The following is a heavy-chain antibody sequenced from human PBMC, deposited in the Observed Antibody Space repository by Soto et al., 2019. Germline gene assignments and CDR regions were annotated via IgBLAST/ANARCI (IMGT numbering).Heavy chain of an antibody. CDR3: ATEWSARAPDY. V-gene: IGHV1-69*06. CDR1: GGTFSSYA. Sequence: SVKVSCKASGGTFSSYAISWVRQAPGQGLEWMGGIIPIFGTANYAQKFQGRVTMTADKSTDTAYMELSSLRSEDTAVYYCATEWSARAPDYWGQGTLVSVSS. CDR2: IIPIFGTA. J-gene: IGHJ4*02. D-gene: IGHD2-15*01.